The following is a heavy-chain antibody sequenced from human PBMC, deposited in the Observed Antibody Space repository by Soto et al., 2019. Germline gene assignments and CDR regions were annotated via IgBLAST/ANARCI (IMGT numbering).Heavy chain of an antibody. D-gene: IGHD6-13*01. CDR1: GFTFSSYS. J-gene: IGHJ5*02. CDR2: ISSSSSTI. V-gene: IGHV3-48*01. CDR3: ARHPDRIAEIGWFDP. Sequence: EVQLVESGGGLVQPGGSLRLSCAASGFTFSSYSMNWVRQAPGKGLEWVSYISSSSSTIYYADSVKGRFTISRDNAKNSRYLQLNGRRAADPAVYYCARHPDRIAEIGWFDPWGQGTLVTVSS.